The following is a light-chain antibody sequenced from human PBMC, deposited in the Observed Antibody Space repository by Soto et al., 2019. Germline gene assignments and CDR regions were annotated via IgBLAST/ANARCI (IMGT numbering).Light chain of an antibody. J-gene: IGKJ1*01. V-gene: IGKV1-5*01. CDR2: DAS. Sequence: DIRVTQAPSTLSAYLGERVTITCRASQSISSWLAWYQQKPGKAPKLLIYDASSLESGVPSRFSGSGSGTEFTLTISSLQPDDFATYYCQQYNSYSRTFGQGTEVDIK. CDR3: QQYNSYSRT. CDR1: QSISSW.